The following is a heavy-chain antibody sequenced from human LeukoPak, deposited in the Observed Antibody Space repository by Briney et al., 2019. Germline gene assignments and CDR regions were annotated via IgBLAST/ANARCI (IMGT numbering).Heavy chain of an antibody. V-gene: IGHV4-59*01. Sequence: SETLSLTCTVSGGSIGSYYWSWIRQSPGKGLEWIGYVYYNGITNYNPSLKSRVTISVDTSKTQFSLRLTSVTAADTAVYYCARDWRGVPGTARYYYFGMDVWGQGATVTVSS. CDR1: GGSIGSYY. CDR2: VYYNGIT. J-gene: IGHJ6*02. D-gene: IGHD6-13*01. CDR3: ARDWRGVPGTARYYYFGMDV.